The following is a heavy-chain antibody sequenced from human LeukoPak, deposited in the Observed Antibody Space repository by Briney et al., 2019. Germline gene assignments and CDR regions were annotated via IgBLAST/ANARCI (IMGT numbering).Heavy chain of an antibody. V-gene: IGHV3-74*01. CDR1: GFTFSSYW. J-gene: IGHJ6*03. CDR3: ARSDQANWGSGTDYMDV. D-gene: IGHD7-27*01. Sequence: PGGSLRLSCAASGFTFSSYWMHWGRQAPGKGGVWVSRINSDGSSTIYADSVKGRFTISRDNAKTTLYLQMNSLRAEDTAVYYCARSDQANWGSGTDYMDVWGKGTTVTVSS. CDR2: INSDGSST.